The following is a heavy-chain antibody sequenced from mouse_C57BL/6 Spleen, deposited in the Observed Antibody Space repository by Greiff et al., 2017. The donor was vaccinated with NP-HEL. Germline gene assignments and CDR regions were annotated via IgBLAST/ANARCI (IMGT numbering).Heavy chain of an antibody. J-gene: IGHJ4*01. D-gene: IGHD1-1*01. V-gene: IGHV1-22*01. CDR3: ARDDYGSSYEGGAMDY. CDR1: GYTFTDYN. Sequence: EVQLQQSGPELVKPGASVTMSCKASGYTFTDYNMHWVKQSHGKSLEWIGYINPNNGGTSYNQKFKGKATLTVNKSSSTAYMELRSLTSEDSAVYYCARDDYGSSYEGGAMDYWGQGTSVTVSS. CDR2: INPNNGGT.